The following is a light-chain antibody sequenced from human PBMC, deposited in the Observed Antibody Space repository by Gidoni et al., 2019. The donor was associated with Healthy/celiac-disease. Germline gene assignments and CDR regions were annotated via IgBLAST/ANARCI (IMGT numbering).Light chain of an antibody. Sequence: QSALTQPASVSGSPGQSITISCPGTSSDVGSYNLFSWYQQHPGKAPKLMIYEVSKRPSGVSNRFSGSKSGNTASLTISGLQAEDEADYYCCSYAGSLVVFGGGTKLTVL. J-gene: IGLJ2*01. CDR1: SSDVGSYNL. CDR3: CSYAGSLVV. CDR2: EVS. V-gene: IGLV2-23*02.